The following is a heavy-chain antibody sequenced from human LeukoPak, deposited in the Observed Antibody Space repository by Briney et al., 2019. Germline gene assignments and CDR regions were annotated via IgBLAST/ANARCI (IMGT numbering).Heavy chain of an antibody. J-gene: IGHJ5*02. CDR1: VFTFSDYY. V-gene: IGHV3-11*04. CDR3: ARPIVGATTGVS. D-gene: IGHD1-26*01. CDR2: ISSSGSTI. Sequence: AGGSLRLSCAASVFTFSDYYMSWIRQAPGKGLEWVSYISSSGSTIYYADSVKGRFTISRDNAKNSLYLQMNSLRAEDTAVYYRARPIVGATTGVSWGQGTLVTVSS.